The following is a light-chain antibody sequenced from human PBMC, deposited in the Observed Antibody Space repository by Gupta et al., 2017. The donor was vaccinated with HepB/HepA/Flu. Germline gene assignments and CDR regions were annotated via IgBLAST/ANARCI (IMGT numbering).Light chain of an antibody. Sequence: EIVLAQSPGTLSLSPGERATRACRASQSVSSSYLAWYQQKPGQAPRLLIYGASSRATGILDRFSGSGSVRDFTVTISRLEPEDFAVYYCQQECRSPQTFGQGTKVEIK. V-gene: IGKV3-20*01. CDR1: QSVSSSY. CDR2: GAS. CDR3: QQECRSPQT. J-gene: IGKJ1*01.